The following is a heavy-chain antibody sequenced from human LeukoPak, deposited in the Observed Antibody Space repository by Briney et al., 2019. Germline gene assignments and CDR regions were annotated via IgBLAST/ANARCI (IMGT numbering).Heavy chain of an antibody. CDR1: GGSISSSSYY. CDR2: IYYSGST. Sequence: SETLSLTCTVSGGSISSSSYYWGWIRQPPGKGLEWIGSIYYSGSTNYNPSLKSRVTISVDTSKNQFSLKLSSVTAADTAVYYCARGSGSSGDAFDIWGQGTMVTVSS. CDR3: ARGSGSSGDAFDI. J-gene: IGHJ3*02. V-gene: IGHV4-39*07. D-gene: IGHD1-26*01.